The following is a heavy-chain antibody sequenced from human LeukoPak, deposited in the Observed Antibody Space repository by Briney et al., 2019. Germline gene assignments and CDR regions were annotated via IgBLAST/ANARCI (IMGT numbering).Heavy chain of an antibody. Sequence: GGSLRLSCAASGFTFSSYGMHWVRQAPGKGLEWVAVISYDGSNKYYADSVTGRFTISRDNSKNTLYLQMNSLRAEDTAVYYCATLGELRSDSGRNYWGQGTLVTVSS. CDR1: GFTFSSYG. V-gene: IGHV3-30*03. CDR3: ATLGELRSDSGRNY. D-gene: IGHD1-26*01. J-gene: IGHJ4*02. CDR2: ISYDGSNK.